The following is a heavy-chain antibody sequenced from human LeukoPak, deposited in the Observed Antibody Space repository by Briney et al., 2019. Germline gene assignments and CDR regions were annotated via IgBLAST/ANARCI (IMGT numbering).Heavy chain of an antibody. CDR2: IGGSGTST. D-gene: IGHD6-19*01. CDR1: GFIFSSYA. Sequence: GGSLRLSCAASGFIFSSYATSWVRQAPGKGLEWVSVIGGSGTSTYYADSVKGRFTISRDNSKNTLYLQMNSLRAEDTAMYYCARDKRVGCSGCQPFDAFDIWGQGTMVTVSS. CDR3: ARDKRVGCSGCQPFDAFDI. J-gene: IGHJ3*02. V-gene: IGHV3-23*01.